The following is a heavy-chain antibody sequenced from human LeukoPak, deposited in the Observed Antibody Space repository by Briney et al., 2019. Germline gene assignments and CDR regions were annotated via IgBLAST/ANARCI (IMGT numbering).Heavy chain of an antibody. V-gene: IGHV1-2*02. CDR1: GYTFTGYY. CDR3: ARVGGGPYYYYGMDV. CDR2: INPNSGGA. Sequence: GASVKVSCKASGYTFTGYYMHWVRQAPGQGLEWMGWINPNSGGANYAQKFQGRVTMTRDTSISTAYMELSRLRSDDTAVYYCARVGGGPYYYYGMDVWGQGTTVTASS. J-gene: IGHJ6*02. D-gene: IGHD2-15*01.